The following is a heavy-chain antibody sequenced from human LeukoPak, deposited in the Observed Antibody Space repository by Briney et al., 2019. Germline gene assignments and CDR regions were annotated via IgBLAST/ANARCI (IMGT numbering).Heavy chain of an antibody. Sequence: GESLKISCKGSGYSFTSYWIGWVRQMPGKGLEWMGIIYPGDSDTRYSPSFQGQVTISADKSISTAYLQWSSLKASDTAMYYCARQVGSDYYYYYMDVWGKGATVTVSS. D-gene: IGHD1-26*01. V-gene: IGHV5-51*01. CDR2: IYPGDSDT. J-gene: IGHJ6*03. CDR3: ARQVGSDYYYYYMDV. CDR1: GYSFTSYW.